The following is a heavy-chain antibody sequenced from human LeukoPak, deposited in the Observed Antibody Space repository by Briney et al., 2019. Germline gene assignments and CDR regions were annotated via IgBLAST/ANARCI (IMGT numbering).Heavy chain of an antibody. CDR3: ARAQQWLVNWFDP. J-gene: IGHJ5*02. CDR2: IYYSGST. Sequence: SETLSLTCTVSGGSISSYYWSWIRQPPGKGLEWIGYIYYSGSTNYNPSLKSRVTISVDTSKNQFSLKLSSVTAADTAVYYCARAQQWLVNWFDPWGQGTLVIVSS. CDR1: GGSISSYY. D-gene: IGHD6-19*01. V-gene: IGHV4-59*01.